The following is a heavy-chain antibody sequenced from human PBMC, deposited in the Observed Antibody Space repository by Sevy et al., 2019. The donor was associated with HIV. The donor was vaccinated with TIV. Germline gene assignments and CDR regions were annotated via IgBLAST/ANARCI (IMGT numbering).Heavy chain of an antibody. D-gene: IGHD1-26*01. V-gene: IGHV3-30-3*01. CDR1: GFTFRTYA. Sequence: GGSLRLSCAASGFTFRTYAFHWVRQAPGRGLEWIGLISPNGDNGLYATSVRGRFTISRDNSMNILYLQMTSLTPDDTAVYYCARGPEWELTSFLSHWGQGTLVTVSS. J-gene: IGHJ4*02. CDR3: ARGPEWELTSFLSH. CDR2: ISPNGDNG.